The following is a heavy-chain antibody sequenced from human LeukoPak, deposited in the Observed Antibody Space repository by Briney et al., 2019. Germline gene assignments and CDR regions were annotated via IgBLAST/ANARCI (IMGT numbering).Heavy chain of an antibody. Sequence: ASVKVSCKASVYTFTSYDINWVGQATGQGLEWVGWMYPNSGNTGYAQKFQGRVTMTRNTSISTAYMELSSMRSEDTAVYYCARGLRDSSGREYFQHWGQGTLVTVSS. CDR1: VYTFTSYD. V-gene: IGHV1-8*01. CDR3: ARGLRDSSGREYFQH. D-gene: IGHD3-22*01. J-gene: IGHJ1*01. CDR2: MYPNSGNT.